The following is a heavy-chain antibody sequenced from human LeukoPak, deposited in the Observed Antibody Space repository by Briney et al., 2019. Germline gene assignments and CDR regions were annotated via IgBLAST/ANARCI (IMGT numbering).Heavy chain of an antibody. J-gene: IGHJ4*02. CDR1: GGSISSYY. CDR3: ARHDYGDFTNVY. V-gene: IGHV4-59*08. CDR2: IYYSGST. Sequence: SETLSLTCTVSGGSISSYYWSWIRQPPGKGLEWIGYIYYSGSTSYNPSLKSRVTISVDTSKNQFSLKLSSVTAADTAVYYCARHDYGDFTNVYWGQGTLVTVSS. D-gene: IGHD4-17*01.